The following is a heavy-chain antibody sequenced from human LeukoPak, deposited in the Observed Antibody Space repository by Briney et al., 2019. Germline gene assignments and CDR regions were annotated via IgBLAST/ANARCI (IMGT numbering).Heavy chain of an antibody. J-gene: IGHJ6*03. Sequence: PSETLSLTCTVSGGSISSSYWSWLRQPAGKGLEWIGRIYTSRTTSYNPSLKSRVSISVDKSKNQLSLKVSSVTAADTAVYYCARLGYSSSSTGYYYYMDVWGKGTTVTVSS. V-gene: IGHV4-4*07. CDR2: IYTSRTT. CDR3: ARLGYSSSSTGYYYYMDV. D-gene: IGHD6-6*01. CDR1: GGSISSSY.